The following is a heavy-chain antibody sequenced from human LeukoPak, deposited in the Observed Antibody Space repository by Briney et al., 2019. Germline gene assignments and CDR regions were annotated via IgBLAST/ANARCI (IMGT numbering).Heavy chain of an antibody. J-gene: IGHJ4*02. Sequence: SETLSLTCTVSGGSISSGSYYSSWIRQPAGKGLQWIGRIYTSGSTNYNPSLKSRVTISVDTSKNQFSLTLISVAAADTAVYYRARDDPCWLHIDDWGQGTLVTVSS. CDR1: GGSISSGSYY. V-gene: IGHV4-61*02. CDR3: ARDDPCWLHIDD. CDR2: IYTSGST. D-gene: IGHD5-24*01.